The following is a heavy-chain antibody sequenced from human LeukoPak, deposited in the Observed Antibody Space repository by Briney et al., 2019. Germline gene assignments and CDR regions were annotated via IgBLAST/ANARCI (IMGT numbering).Heavy chain of an antibody. CDR3: ASRGAYYDPFDY. CDR2: IGGSGGST. D-gene: IGHD3-22*01. Sequence: GGSLRLSCAASGFTFSSYAMSWVRQAPGKGLEWVSAIGGSGGSTYYADSVKGRFTISRDNSKNTLYLQMNSLRAEDTAVYYCASRGAYYDPFDYWGQGTLVTVSS. V-gene: IGHV3-23*01. J-gene: IGHJ4*02. CDR1: GFTFSSYA.